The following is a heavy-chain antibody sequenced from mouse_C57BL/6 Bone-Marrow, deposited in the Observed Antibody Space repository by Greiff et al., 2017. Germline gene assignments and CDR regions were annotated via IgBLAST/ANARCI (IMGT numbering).Heavy chain of an antibody. CDR1: GYTFTSYT. CDR3: ARSFNWVFAY. Sequence: VQLQESGAELARPGASVKMSCKASGYTFTSYTMHWVKQRPGQGLEWIGYINPSSGYTKYNQKFKDKATLTADKSSSTAYMQLSSLTSEDSAVYYCARSFNWVFAYWGQGTLVTVSA. J-gene: IGHJ3*01. D-gene: IGHD4-1*01. CDR2: INPSSGYT. V-gene: IGHV1-4*01.